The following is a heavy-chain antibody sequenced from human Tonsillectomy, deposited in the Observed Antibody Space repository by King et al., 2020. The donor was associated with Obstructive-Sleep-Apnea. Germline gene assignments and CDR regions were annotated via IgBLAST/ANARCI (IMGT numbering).Heavy chain of an antibody. CDR3: ARDRATYPMTTVTIDWFDP. D-gene: IGHD4-17*01. CDR2: INSDGSST. V-gene: IGHV3-74*01. J-gene: IGHJ5*02. CDR1: GFTFSSYW. Sequence: VQLVESGGGLVQPGGSLRLSCAASGFTFSSYWMHWVRQAPGKGRVWVSRINSDGSSTSYADSVKGRFTISRDNAKNTLYRQMNSLRAEDTAVYYCARDRATYPMTTVTIDWFDPWGQGTLVTVSS.